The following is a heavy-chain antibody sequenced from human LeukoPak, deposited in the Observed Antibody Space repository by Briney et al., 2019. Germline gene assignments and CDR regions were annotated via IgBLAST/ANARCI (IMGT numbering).Heavy chain of an antibody. D-gene: IGHD2-8*01. J-gene: IGHJ4*02. Sequence: SETLSFTGTVYGGSFSGYYWSWIRQPPGKGLEWIGEIKQRGSTNYNPSLKSRVTISVDTSKNQLSLKLSSVTAADTAVYYCARHPYATPFDYWGPGTLVTVSS. V-gene: IGHV4-34*01. CDR1: GGSFSGYY. CDR2: IKQRGST. CDR3: ARHPYATPFDY.